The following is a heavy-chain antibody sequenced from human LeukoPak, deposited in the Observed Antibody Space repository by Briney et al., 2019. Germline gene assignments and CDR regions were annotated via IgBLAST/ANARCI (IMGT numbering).Heavy chain of an antibody. CDR1: GFTFSSYG. J-gene: IGHJ5*02. CDR2: IRYDGSNK. Sequence: GGSLRLSCAASGFTFSSYGMHWVRQAPGKGLEWVAFIRYDGSNKYYADSVKGRFTISRDNAKNSLYLQMNSLRAEDTAVYYCARGSYSSSWYAHAAWSWFDPWGQGTLVTVSS. D-gene: IGHD6-13*01. CDR3: ARGSYSSSWYAHAAWSWFDP. V-gene: IGHV3-30*02.